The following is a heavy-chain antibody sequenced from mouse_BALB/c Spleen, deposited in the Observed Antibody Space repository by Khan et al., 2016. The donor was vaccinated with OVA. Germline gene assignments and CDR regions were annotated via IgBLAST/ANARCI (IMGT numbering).Heavy chain of an antibody. CDR2: INPRSSYT. D-gene: IGHD2-14*01. J-gene: IGHJ4*01. V-gene: IGHV1-4*01. Sequence: QVQLKQSGAELARPGASVKMSCKASGYTFTSNTMHWVKQRPGQGLEWIGYINPRSSYTNYNQKFKDKATLTADKSSSTAYMQLSSLTFEDSAVYYFARRTTGYAMDYWGQGTSVTVSS. CDR3: ARRTTGYAMDY. CDR1: GYTFTSNT.